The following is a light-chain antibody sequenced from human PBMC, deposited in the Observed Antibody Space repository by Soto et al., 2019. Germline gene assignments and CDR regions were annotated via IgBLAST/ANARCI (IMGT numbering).Light chain of an antibody. J-gene: IGLJ2*01. CDR1: SSDIGGYKY. V-gene: IGLV2-14*01. CDR3: GSYTSNSALDVV. Sequence: QSALTQPASVSGSPGQSITISCTGTSSDIGGYKYVSWYQQKPGKAPKLMIYDVNNRPSGVSNRFSGSKSGNTASLTISGLQAEDEAYYYCGSYTSNSALDVVFGGGTKLTVL. CDR2: DVN.